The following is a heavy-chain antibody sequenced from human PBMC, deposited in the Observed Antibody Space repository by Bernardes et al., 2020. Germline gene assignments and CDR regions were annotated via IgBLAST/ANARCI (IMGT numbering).Heavy chain of an antibody. CDR1: GFTFSSYS. D-gene: IGHD6-19*01. CDR3: ARDRGAVAGFDS. V-gene: IGHV3-48*01. Sequence: GGSLRLSCAASGFTFSSYSMNWVRQAPGKGLEWVSYISSSSYTIYYADSVEGRFSISRDNAKNSLYLQMNSLRAEDTAVYYCARDRGAVAGFDSWGHGTLVTVSS. CDR2: ISSSSYTI. J-gene: IGHJ4*01.